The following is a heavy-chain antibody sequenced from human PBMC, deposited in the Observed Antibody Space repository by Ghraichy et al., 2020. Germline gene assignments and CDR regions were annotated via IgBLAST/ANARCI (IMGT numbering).Heavy chain of an antibody. J-gene: IGHJ4*02. CDR2: ISGSSSYI. D-gene: IGHD1-26*01. V-gene: IGHV3-21*01. CDR1: GFTFSSYT. Sequence: GGSLRLSCAASGFTFSSYTMTWVRQAPGKGLEWVSSISGSSSYIYYADSMKGRFTISRDNAKNSLYLQMNSLRAEDTAVYYCARDLGSRTFDYWGQGTLVTVSS. CDR3: ARDLGSRTFDY.